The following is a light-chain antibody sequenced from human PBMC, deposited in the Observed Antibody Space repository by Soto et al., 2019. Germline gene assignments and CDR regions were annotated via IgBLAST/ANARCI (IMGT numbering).Light chain of an antibody. J-gene: IGKJ1*01. CDR1: QTISTY. Sequence: DIQMTQSPSPLSASVGDRVTITCRASQTISTYLNWYQQKPGKAPKLLIYGASSLQSGVPSRFSGSGSGTDFTITISSLQPEDFGTYYCQQSFSTPRTFGQGTKVDIK. CDR2: GAS. CDR3: QQSFSTPRT. V-gene: IGKV1-39*01.